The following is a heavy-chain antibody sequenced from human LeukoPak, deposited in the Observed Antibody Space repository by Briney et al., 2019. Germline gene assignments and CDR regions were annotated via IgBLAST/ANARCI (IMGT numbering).Heavy chain of an antibody. Sequence: GGSLRLSCAASGFTFSSYSMNWVRQAPGKGLEWVSYISSSSSTIYYADSVKGRFTISRDNSKNTLYLQMNSLRAEDTAVYYCAKGPSGTHHYYFDYWGQGTLVTVSS. D-gene: IGHD1-7*01. CDR3: AKGPSGTHHYYFDY. CDR2: ISSSSSTI. CDR1: GFTFSSYS. V-gene: IGHV3-48*01. J-gene: IGHJ4*02.